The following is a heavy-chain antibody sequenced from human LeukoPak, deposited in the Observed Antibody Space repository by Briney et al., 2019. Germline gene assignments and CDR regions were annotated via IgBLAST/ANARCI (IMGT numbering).Heavy chain of an antibody. D-gene: IGHD2-2*01. Sequence: SETLSLTCTVSGGSISSHYWSWIRQPPGKGLEWIGYIYYSVTTNYNPSLKSRVTISVDTSKNQFPLKLSSVTAADTAVYYCARASCSSTSCYAVPSDIWGQGTMVTVSS. V-gene: IGHV4-59*11. J-gene: IGHJ3*02. CDR2: IYYSVTT. CDR3: ARASCSSTSCYAVPSDI. CDR1: GGSISSHY.